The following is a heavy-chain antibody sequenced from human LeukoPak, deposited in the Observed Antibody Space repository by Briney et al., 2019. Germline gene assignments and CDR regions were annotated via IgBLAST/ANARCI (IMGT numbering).Heavy chain of an antibody. J-gene: IGHJ4*02. CDR1: GFTFSSYA. D-gene: IGHD6-13*01. CDR3: AKDFEYSGYSSSNFDY. CDR2: ISGSGGST. V-gene: IGHV3-23*01. Sequence: GGSLRLSCAASGFTFSSYAMSWVRQAPGKGLEWVSGISGSGGSTYYADSVKGRFTISRDNSKNTLFLQMNSLRAEDTAVYYCAKDFEYSGYSSSNFDYWGQGTLVTVSS.